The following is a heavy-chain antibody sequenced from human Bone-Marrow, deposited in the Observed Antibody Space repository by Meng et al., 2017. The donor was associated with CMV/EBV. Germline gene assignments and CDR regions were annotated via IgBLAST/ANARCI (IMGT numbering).Heavy chain of an antibody. Sequence: SETLSLTCTVSGGSISSSSYYWGWIRQPPGKGLEWIGSIYYSGSTYYNPSLKSRVTISVDTSKNQFSLKLSSVTAADTAVYYCARGRRVTRYRGNYFDYWGQGTLVTVSS. D-gene: IGHD4-11*01. CDR2: IYYSGST. CDR3: ARGRRVTRYRGNYFDY. J-gene: IGHJ4*02. V-gene: IGHV4-39*07. CDR1: GGSISSSSYY.